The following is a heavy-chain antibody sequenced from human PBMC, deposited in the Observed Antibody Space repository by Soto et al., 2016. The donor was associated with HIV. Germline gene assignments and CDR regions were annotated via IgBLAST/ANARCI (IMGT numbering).Heavy chain of an antibody. CDR1: GASVNSDSDY. J-gene: IGHJ5*02. Sequence: VQLQESGPGLVKPSETLSLTCSVSGASVNSDSDYWSWIRQPPGKRLEYIGYMYGSGATNYNPSLESRVTISMDKSKNQISLKLRSVTAADTAVYYCARGGAQVEVGGIVVLRWLDPWGQGTLVSVSS. V-gene: IGHV4-61*01. CDR2: MYGSGAT. D-gene: IGHD3-16*02. CDR3: ARGGAQVEVGGIVVLRWLDP.